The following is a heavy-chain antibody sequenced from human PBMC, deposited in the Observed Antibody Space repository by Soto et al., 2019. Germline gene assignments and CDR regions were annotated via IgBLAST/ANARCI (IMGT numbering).Heavy chain of an antibody. J-gene: IGHJ6*03. CDR3: ARRSTVTYYYYMDV. Sequence: QLQLQESGPGLVKPSETLSLTCTVSGGSISSSSYYWGWIRQPPGKGLEWIGSIYYSGSTYYNPSLKSRVTISVDTSKNQFSLKLSSVTAADTAVYYCARRSTVTYYYYMDVWGKGTTVTVSS. CDR2: IYYSGST. V-gene: IGHV4-39*01. CDR1: GGSISSSSYY. D-gene: IGHD4-4*01.